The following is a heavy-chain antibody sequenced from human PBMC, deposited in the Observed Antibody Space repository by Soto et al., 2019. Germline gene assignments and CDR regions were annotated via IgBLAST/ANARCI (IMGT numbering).Heavy chain of an antibody. CDR3: AREIVGATPDY. CDR2: ISYDGSNK. D-gene: IGHD1-26*01. CDR1: GFTFSSYA. J-gene: IGHJ4*02. V-gene: IGHV3-30-3*01. Sequence: QVQLVESGGGVVQPGRSLRLSCAASGFTFSSYAMHWVRQAPGKGLEWVAVISYDGSNKYYADSVKGRFTISRDNSKNTLDLQMNSLRAEDTAVYYCAREIVGATPDYWGQGTLVTVSS.